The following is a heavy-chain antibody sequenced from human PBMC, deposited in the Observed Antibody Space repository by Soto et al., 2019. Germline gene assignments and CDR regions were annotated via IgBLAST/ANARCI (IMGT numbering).Heavy chain of an antibody. D-gene: IGHD3-9*01. CDR3: AKEGQHYDILTGYRSYYGMDV. J-gene: IGHJ6*02. CDR1: GFTFSSYG. V-gene: IGHV3-30*18. Sequence: QVQLVESGGGVVQPGRSLRLSCAASGFTFSSYGMHWVRQAPGKGLEWVAVISYDGNNKYYADSVKGRFTISRDNSKNPLYLQMNSLRAEDTAVYYCAKEGQHYDILTGYRSYYGMDVWGQGTTVTVSS. CDR2: ISYDGNNK.